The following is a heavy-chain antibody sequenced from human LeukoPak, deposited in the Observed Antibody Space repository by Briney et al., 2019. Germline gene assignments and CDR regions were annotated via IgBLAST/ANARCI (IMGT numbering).Heavy chain of an antibody. CDR1: GGSISTFY. CDR2: TQYSWNT. V-gene: IGHV4-59*01. D-gene: IGHD5-24*01. CDR3: ARAGAGRDGYNSAYYYYGMDV. Sequence: SETLSLTCSVSGGSISTFYWSWIRQPPGKGLEWIGYTQYSWNTNYRSSLKSRVTMSLDMSKNQFSLKLSSVTAADTAVYYCARAGAGRDGYNSAYYYYGMDVWGQGTTVTVSS. J-gene: IGHJ6*02.